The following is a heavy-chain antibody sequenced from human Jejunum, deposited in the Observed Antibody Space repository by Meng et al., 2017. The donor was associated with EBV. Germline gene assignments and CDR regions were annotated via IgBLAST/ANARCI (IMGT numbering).Heavy chain of an antibody. CDR3: ARYSSSSGWLDP. D-gene: IGHD6-19*01. J-gene: IGHJ5*02. CDR2: IYYSGNT. Sequence: QVQLQESGLGLVKSSETLSLTCTVSGGSISNNLYYWGWIRQPPGKGLEWIGTIYYSGNTYYSPSLKSRVTISVDTSKNQFSLQLNSVTAADTAVYYCARYSSSSGWLDPWGQGTLVTVFS. CDR1: GGSISNNLYY. V-gene: IGHV4-39*07.